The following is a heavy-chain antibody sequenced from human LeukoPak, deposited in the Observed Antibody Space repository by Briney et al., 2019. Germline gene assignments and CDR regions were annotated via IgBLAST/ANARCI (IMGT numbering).Heavy chain of an antibody. D-gene: IGHD5-18*01. CDR2: IYYSGST. J-gene: IGHJ6*03. V-gene: IGHV4-61*08. CDR3: ASVDTAMVDYYYYYYMDV. Sequence: SETLSPTCTVSGNSISSGDNYWSWIRQPPGKGLEWIGYIYYSGSTNYNPSLKSRVTISVDTSKNQFSLKLSSVTAADTAVYYCASVDTAMVDYYYYYYMDVWGKGTTVTVSS. CDR1: GNSISSGDNY.